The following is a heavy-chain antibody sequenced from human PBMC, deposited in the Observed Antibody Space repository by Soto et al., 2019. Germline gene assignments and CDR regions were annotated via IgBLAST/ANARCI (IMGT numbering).Heavy chain of an antibody. V-gene: IGHV4-4*02. CDR1: GGSISSSNW. D-gene: IGHD6-13*01. CDR3: AREEGAAAGTRPYYYYYYGMDV. CDR2: IYHSGST. J-gene: IGHJ6*02. Sequence: PSETLSLTCAVSGGSISSSNWWSWVRQPPGKGLEWIGEIYHSGSTNYNPSLKSRVTISVDKSKNQFSLKLSSVTAADTAVYYCAREEGAAAGTRPYYYYYYGMDVWGQGTTVTVSS.